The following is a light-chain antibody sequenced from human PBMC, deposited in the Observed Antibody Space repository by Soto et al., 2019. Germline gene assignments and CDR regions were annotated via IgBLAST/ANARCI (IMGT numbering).Light chain of an antibody. CDR1: SSDVGDYNY. V-gene: IGLV2-14*01. CDR2: EVS. Sequence: QSALTQPASVSGSPGQSITISCTGTSSDVGDYNYVSWYQQHPGKAPKLMIYEVSHRLSGVSNRFSGSKSGYTDSLTISGLQDEDEADYYRSSYISNSIVVFGGGTKLTVL. CDR3: SSYISNSIVV. J-gene: IGLJ2*01.